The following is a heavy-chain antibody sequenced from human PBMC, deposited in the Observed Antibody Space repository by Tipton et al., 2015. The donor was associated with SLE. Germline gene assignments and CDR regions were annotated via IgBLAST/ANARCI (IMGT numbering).Heavy chain of an antibody. V-gene: IGHV3-23*01. CDR3: ARGMVNIATAGY. CDR2: ISGGGGST. J-gene: IGHJ4*02. Sequence: SLRLSCIASGFTFRRYAMSWVRRAPGKGRAWVSDISGGGGSTYYADSVKGRFTISSDNSRNTLFLQMNSLRADDTAIYYCARGMVNIATAGYWGQGTLVTVSS. CDR1: GFTFRRYA. D-gene: IGHD6-13*01.